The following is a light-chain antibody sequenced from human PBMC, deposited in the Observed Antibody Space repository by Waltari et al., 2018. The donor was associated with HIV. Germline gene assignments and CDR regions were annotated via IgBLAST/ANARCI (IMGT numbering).Light chain of an antibody. CDR1: SSDVVSYNR. CDR2: EVS. J-gene: IGLJ3*02. CDR3: CSYAGSRV. Sequence: QSALTQPASVSSSPGQSITISCTRTSSDVVSYNRVSWYQQHPVKAPKLMIYEVSKRPSGVSNRFSGSKSGNTASLTISGLQAEDEADYYCCSYAGSRVFGGGTKLTVL. V-gene: IGLV2-23*02.